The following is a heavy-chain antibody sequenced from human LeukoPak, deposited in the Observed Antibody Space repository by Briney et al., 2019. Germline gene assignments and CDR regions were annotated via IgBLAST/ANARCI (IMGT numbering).Heavy chain of an antibody. CDR2: IYTSGST. CDR1: GGSISSYY. J-gene: IGHJ3*02. V-gene: IGHV4-4*07. CDR3: ARDYVLLWFGVPTGAFDI. D-gene: IGHD3-10*01. Sequence: PSETLSLTCTVSGGSISSYYWSWIRQPAGKGLEWIGRIYTSGSTNYNPSLKIRVTMSVDTSKNQFSLKLSSVTAADTDVYYCARDYVLLWFGVPTGAFDIWGQGTMVTVSS.